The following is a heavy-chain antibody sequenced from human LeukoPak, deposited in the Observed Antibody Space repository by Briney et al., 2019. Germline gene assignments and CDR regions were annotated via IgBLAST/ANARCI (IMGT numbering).Heavy chain of an antibody. V-gene: IGHV4-31*03. CDR1: GGSISSGGYY. Sequence: TSGTLSLTCTVSGGSISSGGYYWSWIRQHPGKGLEWIGYIYYSGSTYYNPSLKSRVTISVDTSKNQFSLKLSSVTAADTAVYYCARVTGGHGMDVWGQGTTVTVSS. CDR3: ARVTGGHGMDV. D-gene: IGHD1-20*01. CDR2: IYYSGST. J-gene: IGHJ6*02.